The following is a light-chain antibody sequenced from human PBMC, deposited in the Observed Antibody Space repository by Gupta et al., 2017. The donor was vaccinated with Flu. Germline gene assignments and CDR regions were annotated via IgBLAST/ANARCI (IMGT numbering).Light chain of an antibody. CDR2: KVS. J-gene: IGLJ1*01. CDR1: SSDVGGYNS. V-gene: IGLV2-14*01. CDR3: SSFTTSNTYV. Sequence: QSALTQPASVSGSPGQSITISCTGTSSDVGGYNSVSWYQQRPGKAPKLMIYKVSTRPSGVSNRSSGSKSGNTASLTISGLQAEDEADYHCSSFTTSNTYVFGTGTTVTVL.